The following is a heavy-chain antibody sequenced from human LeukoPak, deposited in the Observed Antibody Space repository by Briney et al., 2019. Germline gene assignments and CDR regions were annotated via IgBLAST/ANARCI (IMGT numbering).Heavy chain of an antibody. D-gene: IGHD2-2*01. CDR3: ARTSWTLFLRGGNFDY. CDR1: GGSFSGYY. Sequence: SETLSLTCAVYGGSFSGYYWSWIRQPPGKGLKWIGEINHSGSTNYNPSLKSRVTISVDTSKNQFSPKLSSVTAADTAVYYCARTSWTLFLRGGNFDYWGQGTLVTVSS. J-gene: IGHJ4*02. V-gene: IGHV4-34*01. CDR2: INHSGST.